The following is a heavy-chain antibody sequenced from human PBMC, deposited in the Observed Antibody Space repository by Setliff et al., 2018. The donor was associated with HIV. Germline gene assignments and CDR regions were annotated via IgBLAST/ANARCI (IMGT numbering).Heavy chain of an antibody. CDR2: IYYTGIT. V-gene: IGHV4-34*11. J-gene: IGHJ5*01. Sequence: SETLSLTCAVYGGSFSGYYWGWIRQPPGRGLEWIGFIYYTGITTYIPSFENRVTIEVDTSKNQFSLKLHSVSAADTALYYCARHSRRGWFDSWGQGTLVTVSS. D-gene: IGHD1-1*01. CDR1: GGSFSGYY. CDR3: ARHSRRGWFDS.